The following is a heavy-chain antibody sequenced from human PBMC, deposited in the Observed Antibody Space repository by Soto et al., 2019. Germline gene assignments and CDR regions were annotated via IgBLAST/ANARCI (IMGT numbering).Heavy chain of an antibody. V-gene: IGHV3-30*18. D-gene: IGHD5-18*01. CDR2: ISYDGSNK. J-gene: IGHJ4*02. CDR3: AKGFSYSVIDY. Sequence: QVQLVESGGGVVQPGRSLRLSCAASGFTFSTYGMHWVRQAPGKGLEWVAVISYDGSNKYYADSGKGRFTIARDNSKNTLYLQRSSLRAEDTAVYYCAKGFSYSVIDYWGQGPLVTVSS. CDR1: GFTFSTYG.